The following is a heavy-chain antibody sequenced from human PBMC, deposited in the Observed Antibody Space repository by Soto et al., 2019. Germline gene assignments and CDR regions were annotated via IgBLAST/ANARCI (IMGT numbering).Heavy chain of an antibody. CDR3: ARAAVEIVATSLYWFDS. CDR1: GFTFSSYS. CDR2: ISSSGTYI. V-gene: IGHV3-21*01. J-gene: IGHJ5*01. D-gene: IGHD5-12*01. Sequence: EVHLVESGGGLVQPGGSLRLSCAASGFTFSSYSMNWVRQAPGKGLEWVSSISSSGTYIFYAGSVKGRFTISRDNFNNSRYLQMNRLRVEDTAVYYCARAAVEIVATSLYWFDSWGQGTLVTVSS.